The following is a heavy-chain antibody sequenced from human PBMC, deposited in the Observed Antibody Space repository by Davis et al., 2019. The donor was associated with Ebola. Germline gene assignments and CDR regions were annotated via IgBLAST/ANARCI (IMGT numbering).Heavy chain of an antibody. D-gene: IGHD3-16*01. V-gene: IGHV3-7*01. Sequence: GESLKISCGTSGFTFNSYGMNWVRQAPGKGLEWVANIKQDGSENFYVDSVKGRFTISRDNTRNLLFLHMNILRVEDTAVYYCARWGPDYWGQGTLVIVSS. CDR1: GFTFNSYG. CDR3: ARWGPDY. J-gene: IGHJ4*02. CDR2: IKQDGSEN.